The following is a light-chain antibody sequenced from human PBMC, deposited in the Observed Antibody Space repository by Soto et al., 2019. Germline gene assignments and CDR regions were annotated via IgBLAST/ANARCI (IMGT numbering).Light chain of an antibody. Sequence: QSALTQPASVSGSPGQSLTISCTGTSSDVGAYGYVSWYQQHPGKAPKLMIYEVINRPSGVSNRFSGSKSGNTDSLTISGLQAEDEADYYCSSYTVSSTWVFGGGTKVTVL. CDR1: SSDVGAYGY. CDR2: EVI. V-gene: IGLV2-14*01. CDR3: SSYTVSSTWV. J-gene: IGLJ3*02.